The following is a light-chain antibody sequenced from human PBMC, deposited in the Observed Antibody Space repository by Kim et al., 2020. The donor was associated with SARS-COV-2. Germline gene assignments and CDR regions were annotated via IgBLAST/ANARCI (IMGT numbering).Light chain of an antibody. V-gene: IGLV2-14*01. CDR3: SSYTSSSSFV. CDR1: SSDVGGYNY. J-gene: IGLJ7*01. Sequence: QSALTQPASVSGSPGQSITISCTGTSSDVGGYNYVSWYQQHPGKAPKLMIYDVSKRPSGVSNRFSGSKSGNTASLTISGLQAEDEAGYYCSSYTSSSSFVFGGGTQLTVL. CDR2: DVS.